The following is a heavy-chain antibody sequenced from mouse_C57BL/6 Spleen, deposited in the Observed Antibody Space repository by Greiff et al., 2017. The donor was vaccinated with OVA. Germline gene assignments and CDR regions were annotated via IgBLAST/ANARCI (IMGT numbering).Heavy chain of an antibody. D-gene: IGHD2-3*01. Sequence: QVQLQQPGAELVRPGSSVKLSCKASGYTFTSYWMDWVKQRPGQGLEWIGNIYPSDSETHYNQKFKDKATLTVDKSSSTAYMQLSSLTSEDSAVYYCARNPYDDYSDYWGQGTTLTVSS. CDR3: ARNPYDDYSDY. CDR1: GYTFTSYW. J-gene: IGHJ2*01. V-gene: IGHV1-61*01. CDR2: IYPSDSET.